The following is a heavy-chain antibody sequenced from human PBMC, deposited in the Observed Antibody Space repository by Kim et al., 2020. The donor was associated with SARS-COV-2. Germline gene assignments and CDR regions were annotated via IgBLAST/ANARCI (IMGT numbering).Heavy chain of an antibody. CDR1: GGSFSGYY. J-gene: IGHJ4*02. CDR3: ARGRRSYFVCGLEY. V-gene: IGHV4-34*01. Sequence: SETLSLTCAVYGGSFSGYYWSWIRQPPGKGLEWIGEINHSGSTNYNPSLKSRVTISVDTSKNQFSLKLSSVTAADTAVYYCARGRRSYFVCGLEYWGQGTLVTVSS. D-gene: IGHD1-26*01. CDR2: INHSGST.